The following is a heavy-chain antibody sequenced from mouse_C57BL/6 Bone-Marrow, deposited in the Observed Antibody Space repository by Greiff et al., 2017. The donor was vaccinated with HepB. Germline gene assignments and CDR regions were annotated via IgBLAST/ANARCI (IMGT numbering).Heavy chain of an antibody. D-gene: IGHD1-1*01. CDR3: ARSPRNDYGSIDY. J-gene: IGHJ2*01. Sequence: QVHVKQSGAELVRPGTSVKVSCKASGYAFTNYLIEWVKQRPGQGLEWIGVINPGSGGTNYNEKFKGKATLTADKSSSTAYMQLSSLTSEDSAVYFCARSPRNDYGSIDYWGQGTTLTVSS. V-gene: IGHV1-54*01. CDR1: GYAFTNYL. CDR2: INPGSGGT.